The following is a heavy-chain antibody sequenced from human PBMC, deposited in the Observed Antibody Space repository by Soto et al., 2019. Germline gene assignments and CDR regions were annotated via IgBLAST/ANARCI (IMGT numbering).Heavy chain of an antibody. CDR1: GGSISIYY. D-gene: IGHD2-15*01. J-gene: IGHJ4*02. CDR3: ARSGGSLDY. Sequence: SETPSLTCTVSGGSISIYYWSWIRQPPGKGLEWIGYIYYSGSTNYNPSLKSRVTISVDTSKNQFSLKLNSVTAADTAVYYCARSGGSLDYWGKGTLVTVSS. V-gene: IGHV4-59*01. CDR2: IYYSGST.